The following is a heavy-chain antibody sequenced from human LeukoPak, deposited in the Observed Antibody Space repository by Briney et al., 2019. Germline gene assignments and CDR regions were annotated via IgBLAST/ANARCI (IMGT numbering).Heavy chain of an antibody. V-gene: IGHV4-59*01. CDR2: IYYSGST. Sequence: PSETLSLTCTVSGGSISSYSWSWIRQPPGKGLGWIGYIYYSGSTNYKLSLKSRVTISVDTSKHQFSLKLSCVTAADTAVYYCARAHYYGSGSYSDAFDIWGQGTMVTVSS. J-gene: IGHJ3*02. D-gene: IGHD3-10*01. CDR1: GGSISSYS. CDR3: ARAHYYGSGSYSDAFDI.